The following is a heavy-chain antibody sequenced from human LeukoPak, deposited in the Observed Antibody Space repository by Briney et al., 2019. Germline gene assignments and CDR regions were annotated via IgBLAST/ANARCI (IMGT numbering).Heavy chain of an antibody. V-gene: IGHV3-48*01. J-gene: IGHJ4*02. CDR3: AKDGPWRPAAE. Sequence: GGSLRLSCAASGFTLSSYTMNWVRQAPGKGLEWISYINENSGLIYYADSVKGRFTISRDNSKDMLYLQIDSLRAEDTAIYFCAKDGPWRPAAEWGQGVLLTVSS. CDR1: GFTLSSYT. D-gene: IGHD2-2*01. CDR2: INENSGLI.